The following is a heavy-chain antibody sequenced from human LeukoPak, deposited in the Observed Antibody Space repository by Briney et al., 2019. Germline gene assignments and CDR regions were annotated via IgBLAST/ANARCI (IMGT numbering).Heavy chain of an antibody. CDR1: GFTFSSYA. CDR2: ISYDGSNK. D-gene: IGHD2-2*01. CDR3: ARGIVVVPAAYLGPTTLLDY. V-gene: IGHV3-30*01. Sequence: GRSLRLSCAASGFTFSSYAMHWVRQAPGKGLEWVAVISYDGSNKYYADSVKGRFTISRDNSKNTLYLQMNSLRAEDTAVYYGARGIVVVPAAYLGPTTLLDYWGQGTLVTVSS. J-gene: IGHJ4*02.